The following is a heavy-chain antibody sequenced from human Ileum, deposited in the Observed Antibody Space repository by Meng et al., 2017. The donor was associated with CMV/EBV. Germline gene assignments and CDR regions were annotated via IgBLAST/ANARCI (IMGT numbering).Heavy chain of an antibody. CDR3: ARGSGYTYGYDY. Sequence: QLQLQESGSGLVKPSQTLSLTRAVSGGSISGGGYSWTWIRQPPGKGREWIGYMWHTGATYYNPSLKSRVTISVDRSKNQFSLNLNSVTAADTAVYYCARGSGYTYGYDYWGQGTLVTVSS. V-gene: IGHV4-30-2*01. D-gene: IGHD5-18*01. J-gene: IGHJ4*02. CDR1: GGSISGGGYS. CDR2: MWHTGAT.